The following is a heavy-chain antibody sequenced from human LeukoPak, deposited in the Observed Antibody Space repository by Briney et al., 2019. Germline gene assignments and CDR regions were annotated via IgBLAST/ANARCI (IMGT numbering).Heavy chain of an antibody. Sequence: ASVKVSCKASGYTFTGYYMHWVRQAPGQGLEWMGWINPNSGGTNYAQKFQGRVTMTRDTSISTAYMELSRLRSDDTAVYYCARATGDYTIYFDYRGQGTLVTVSS. CDR2: INPNSGGT. CDR3: ARATGDYTIYFDY. CDR1: GYTFTGYY. J-gene: IGHJ4*02. V-gene: IGHV1-2*02. D-gene: IGHD3-3*01.